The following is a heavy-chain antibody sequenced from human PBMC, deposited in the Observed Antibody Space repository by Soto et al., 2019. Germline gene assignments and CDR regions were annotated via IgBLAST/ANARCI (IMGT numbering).Heavy chain of an antibody. CDR3: ARSGFGVVDDY. CDR2: ISYDGSNK. CDR1: GFTFSSYA. J-gene: IGHJ4*02. V-gene: IGHV3-30-3*01. D-gene: IGHD3-3*01. Sequence: GGSLRLSCAASGFTFSSYAMHWVRQAPGKGLEWVAVISYDGSNKYYADSVKGRFTISRDNSKNTLYLQMNSLRAEDTAVYYCARSGFGVVDDYWGQGTLVPVSS.